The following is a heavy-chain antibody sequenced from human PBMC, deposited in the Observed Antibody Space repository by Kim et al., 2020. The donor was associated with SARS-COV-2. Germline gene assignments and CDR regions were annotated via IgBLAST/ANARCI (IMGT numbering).Heavy chain of an antibody. D-gene: IGHD3-16*01. CDR1: GGSISSSNW. J-gene: IGHJ2*01. CDR2: IYHSGST. V-gene: IGHV4-4*01. CDR3: ARRGEFNNWYFDL. Sequence: SETLSLTCAVSGGSISSSNWWSWVRQPPGKGLEWIGEIYHSGSTNYNPSLKSRVTISVDKSKNQFSLKLSSVTAADTAVYCCARRGEFNNWYFDLWGRGTLVTVSS.